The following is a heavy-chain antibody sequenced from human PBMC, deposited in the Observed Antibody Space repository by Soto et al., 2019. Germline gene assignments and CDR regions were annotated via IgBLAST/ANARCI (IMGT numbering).Heavy chain of an antibody. V-gene: IGHV3-23*01. J-gene: IGHJ4*02. CDR3: AKDMVLMVYATAFDY. CDR2: ISGSGGST. D-gene: IGHD2-8*01. Sequence: GGSLRLSCAASGFTFSSYAMSWVRQAPGKGLEWVSAISGSGGSTYYADSVKGRFTISRDNSKNTLYLQMNSLRAEDTAVYYCAKDMVLMVYATAFDYWGQGTLVTVSS. CDR1: GFTFSSYA.